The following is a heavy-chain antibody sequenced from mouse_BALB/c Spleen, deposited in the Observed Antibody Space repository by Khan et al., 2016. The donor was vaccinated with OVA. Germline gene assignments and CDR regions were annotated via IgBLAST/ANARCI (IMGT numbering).Heavy chain of an antibody. CDR2: INPSTGYT. CDR3: ARRGLRWDFDY. J-gene: IGHJ2*01. CDR1: GYTFINYW. D-gene: IGHD1-1*01. Sequence: QVQLQQSGAELAKPGASVKMSCKASGYTFINYWILWVKQRPGQGLEWIGYINPSTGYTEYNHNFKDKSTLTADTSSSTAYMQLSSLTSEDAADYYCARRGLRWDFDYWGQGTTLTVSS. V-gene: IGHV1-7*01.